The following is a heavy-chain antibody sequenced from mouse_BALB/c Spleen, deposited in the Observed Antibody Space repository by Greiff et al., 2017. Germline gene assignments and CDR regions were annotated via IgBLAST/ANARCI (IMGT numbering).Heavy chain of an antibody. CDR2: ISSGGSYT. CDR3: ASDTVVAPGFAY. CDR1: GFTFSSYA. Sequence: EVKVVESGGGLVKPGGSLKLSCAASGFTFSSYAMSWVRQSPEKRLEWVAEISSGGSYTYYPDTVTGRFTISRDNAKNTLYLEMSSLRSEDTAMYYCASDTVVAPGFAYWGQGTLVTVSA. V-gene: IGHV5-9-4*01. J-gene: IGHJ3*01. D-gene: IGHD1-1*01.